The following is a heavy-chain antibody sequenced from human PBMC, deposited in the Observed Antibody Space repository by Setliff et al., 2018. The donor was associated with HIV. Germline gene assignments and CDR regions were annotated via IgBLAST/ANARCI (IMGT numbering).Heavy chain of an antibody. CDR2: ISSNGGST. J-gene: IGHJ4*02. D-gene: IGHD2-2*01. Sequence: GGSLRLSCAASGFTFSSYAMSWVRQAPGKGLEYVSAISSNGGSTYYADSVKGRFTISRDNSKNTLYLQMSSLRVEDTAVYYCVKAVIVVIPAAIFDYWGQGTLVTVSS. V-gene: IGHV3-64D*09. CDR1: GFTFSSYA. CDR3: VKAVIVVIPAAIFDY.